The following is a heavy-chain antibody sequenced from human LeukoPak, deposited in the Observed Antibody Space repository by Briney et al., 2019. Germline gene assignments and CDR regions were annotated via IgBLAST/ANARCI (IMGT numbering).Heavy chain of an antibody. CDR3: ARDLKRGIRFLEWSSYAFDI. Sequence: GRSLRLSCAASGFTFSSYAMHWVRQAPGKGLEWVAVISYDGSNKYYADSVKGRFTISRDNSKNTLYLQMNSLRAEDTAVYYCARDLKRGIRFLEWSSYAFDIWGQGTMVTVSS. CDR1: GFTFSSYA. D-gene: IGHD3-3*01. J-gene: IGHJ3*02. V-gene: IGHV3-30-3*01. CDR2: ISYDGSNK.